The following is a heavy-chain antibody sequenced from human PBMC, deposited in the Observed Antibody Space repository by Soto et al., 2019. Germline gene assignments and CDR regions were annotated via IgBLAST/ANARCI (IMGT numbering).Heavy chain of an antibody. CDR2: MSGSGGST. D-gene: IGHD2-2*01. Sequence: EVQVLESGGGLVQPGGSLRLSCAGSGFTFSRYVMSWVRQAPGKGLEWVSAMSGSGGSTYFADSVKGRFTISRDNSKNTLYLQMNRLRAEDTAVYYCAKVSGDQLLSTFDYWGQGTLVTVSS. CDR1: GFTFSRYV. V-gene: IGHV3-23*01. CDR3: AKVSGDQLLSTFDY. J-gene: IGHJ4*02.